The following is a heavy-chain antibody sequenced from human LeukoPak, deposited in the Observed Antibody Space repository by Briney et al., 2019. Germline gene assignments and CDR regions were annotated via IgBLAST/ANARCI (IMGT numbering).Heavy chain of an antibody. D-gene: IGHD3-3*01. J-gene: IGHJ3*02. CDR2: IYTSGST. CDR3: ARDGRLSLRFLEWPRVLDAFDI. CDR1: GGSISSYY. V-gene: IGHV4-4*07. Sequence: SETLSLTCTVSGGSISSYYWSWIRQPAGKGLEWIGRIYTSGSTNHNPSLKSRVTMSVDTSKNQFSLKLSSVTAADTAVYYCARDGRLSLRFLEWPRVLDAFDIWGQGTMVTVSS.